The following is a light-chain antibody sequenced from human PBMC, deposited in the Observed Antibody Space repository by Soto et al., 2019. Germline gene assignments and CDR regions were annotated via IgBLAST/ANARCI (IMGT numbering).Light chain of an antibody. J-gene: IGKJ1*01. V-gene: IGKV2-28*01. Sequence: DIVMTQSPLSLPVTPGEPASISCRSSQSLLHNDGYNFLGWYLQKPGQSPQLLIYLGSNRASGVPDRFSGSGSGTDFTLKISRGEADDVGVYYCMQALQIPWTFGQGTKVEIK. CDR2: LGS. CDR3: MQALQIPWT. CDR1: QSLLHNDGYNF.